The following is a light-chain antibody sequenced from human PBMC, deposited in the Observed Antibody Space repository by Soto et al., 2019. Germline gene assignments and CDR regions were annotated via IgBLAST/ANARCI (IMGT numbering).Light chain of an antibody. CDR1: QGIASW. CDR3: QQAHSFPYT. J-gene: IGKJ2*01. V-gene: IGKV1-12*01. CDR2: SAS. Sequence: DIQMTQSPSSVSASVGDRVTITCRASQGIASWLAWYQQKPGNAPNLLIYSASGLQGGVPSRFSGSGSGTDFTLTISSLQPEDFATEYCQQAHSFPYTFGQGTKLEIK.